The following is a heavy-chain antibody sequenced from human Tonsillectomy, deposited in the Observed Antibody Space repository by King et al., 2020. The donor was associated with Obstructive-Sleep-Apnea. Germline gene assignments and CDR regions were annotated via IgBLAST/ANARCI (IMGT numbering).Heavy chain of an antibody. CDR3: ARVGDSSSWYEAWFDP. Sequence: VQLQESGPGLVKPSETLSLTCTVSGGSINSYFWSWIRQPPGKGLAWIGYIYHSGSTNYNPSLKSRVTISVDTSKNQFFLKLSSVTAADTAVYYCARVGDSSSWYEAWFDPWGQGTLVTVSS. CDR1: GGSINSYF. D-gene: IGHD6-13*01. CDR2: IYHSGST. V-gene: IGHV4-59*01. J-gene: IGHJ5*02.